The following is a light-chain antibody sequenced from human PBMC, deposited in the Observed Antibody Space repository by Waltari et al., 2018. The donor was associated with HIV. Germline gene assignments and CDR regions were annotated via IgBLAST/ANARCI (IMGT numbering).Light chain of an antibody. V-gene: IGKV3-20*01. J-gene: IGKJ4*01. CDR2: GAS. CDR3: QQYGVTPPAT. CDR1: QSVINTY. Sequence: EIVLTQSPGTLAMSPEERATLSCRASQSVINTYLAWYQQKPGQAPRLLIYGASTRATGIPDRFSASGSGTDFTLSISRLEPEDFAVYYCQQYGVTPPATFGGWTKVEIK.